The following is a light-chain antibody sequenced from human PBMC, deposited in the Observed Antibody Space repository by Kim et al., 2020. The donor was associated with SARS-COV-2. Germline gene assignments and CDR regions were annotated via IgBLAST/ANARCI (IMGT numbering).Light chain of an antibody. J-gene: IGKJ5*01. Sequence: DIQMTQSPSSLSASVGDRVTITCRASQDIRNDLGWYQQSPGRAPKRLIYGASSLQSGVPSRFSGSGSGTEFTLTISSLQPEDFATYFCLQHNTYPSTFGQRTRLEIK. CDR2: GAS. CDR1: QDIRND. CDR3: LQHNTYPST. V-gene: IGKV1-17*01.